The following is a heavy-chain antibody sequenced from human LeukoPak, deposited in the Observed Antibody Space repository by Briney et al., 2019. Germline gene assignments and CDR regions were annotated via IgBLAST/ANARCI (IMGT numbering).Heavy chain of an antibody. CDR3: ARQNLNYFIDY. CDR1: GGSISSSNW. Sequence: SGTLSPTCAVSGGSISSSNWWSWVRQPPGKGLEWIGEIYHSGSTNYNPSLKSRGTISVDKSKNQFSLKLSSVTAADTAVYYCARQNLNYFIDYWGQGTLVTVSS. D-gene: IGHD4-11*01. J-gene: IGHJ4*02. V-gene: IGHV4-4*02. CDR2: IYHSGST.